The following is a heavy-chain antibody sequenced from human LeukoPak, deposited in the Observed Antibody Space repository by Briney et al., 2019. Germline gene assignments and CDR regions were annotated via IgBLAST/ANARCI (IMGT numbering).Heavy chain of an antibody. Sequence: GASVKVSCKASGYTFTSYGISWVRQAPGQGLEWMGWISAYNGNTNYAQKLQGRVTMTTDTSTSTAYMELRSLRSDDTAVYYCASLHYYGSGSYFYSDYWGQGTLVTVSS. V-gene: IGHV1-18*01. CDR2: ISAYNGNT. J-gene: IGHJ4*02. CDR3: ASLHYYGSGSYFYSDY. D-gene: IGHD3-10*01. CDR1: GYTFTSYG.